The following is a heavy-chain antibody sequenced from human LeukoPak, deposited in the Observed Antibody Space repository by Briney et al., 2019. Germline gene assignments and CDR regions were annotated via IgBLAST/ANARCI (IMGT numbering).Heavy chain of an antibody. Sequence: SVKVSCKASGGTFSSYAISWVRQAPGQGLEWMGGIIPIFGTANYAQKFQGRVTITADESTSTAYMELSSLRSEDTAVYYCARDYGLRFLEWLLYYWGQGTLVTVSS. D-gene: IGHD3-3*01. CDR3: ARDYGLRFLEWLLYY. J-gene: IGHJ4*02. V-gene: IGHV1-69*13. CDR2: IIPIFGTA. CDR1: GGTFSSYA.